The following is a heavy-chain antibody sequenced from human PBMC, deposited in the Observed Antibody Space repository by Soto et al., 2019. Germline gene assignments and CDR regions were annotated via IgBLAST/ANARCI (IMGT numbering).Heavy chain of an antibody. Sequence: ASVKVSCKVSGDTFSTYSISWVRQAPGQGLVWLGGIIPILGTPSYAQRFQDRVTITADKATTTAYMELSSLRSEDTAVYYCARERSRYDRSGYYRPDDWGQGTLVTVSS. CDR1: GDTFSTYS. CDR3: ARERSRYDRSGYYRPDD. V-gene: IGHV1-69*08. J-gene: IGHJ4*02. CDR2: IIPILGTP. D-gene: IGHD3-22*01.